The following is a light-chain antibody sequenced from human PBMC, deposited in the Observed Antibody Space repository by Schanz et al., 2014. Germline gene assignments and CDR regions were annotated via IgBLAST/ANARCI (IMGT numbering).Light chain of an antibody. CDR2: GAS. CDR3: QQRSNWPWT. CDR1: QSVSSY. J-gene: IGKJ1*01. V-gene: IGKV3D-20*02. Sequence: EIVLTQSPGTLSLSPGGRATLSCRASQSVSSYLAWYQQKPGQAPRLLIYGASSRATGIPDRFSGSGSGTDFTLTISRLEPEDFAVYYCQQRSNWPWTFGQGTRVEIK.